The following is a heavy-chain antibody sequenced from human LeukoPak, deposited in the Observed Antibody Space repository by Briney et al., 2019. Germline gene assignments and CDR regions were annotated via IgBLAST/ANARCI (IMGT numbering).Heavy chain of an antibody. CDR2: ISWNSGSI. J-gene: IGHJ3*02. V-gene: IGHV3-9*01. CDR1: GFTFDDYA. D-gene: IGHD6-13*01. CDR3: AKVDSAGTFSALLGAFDI. Sequence: GGFLRLSCAASGFTFDDYAMHWVRQAPGKGLEWVSGISWNSGSIGYADSVKGRFTISRDNAKNSLYLQMNSLRAEDTALYYCAKVDSAGTFSALLGAFDIWGQGTMVTVSS.